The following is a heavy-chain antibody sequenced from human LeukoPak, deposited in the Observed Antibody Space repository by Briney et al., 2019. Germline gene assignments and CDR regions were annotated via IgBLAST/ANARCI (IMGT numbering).Heavy chain of an antibody. D-gene: IGHD6-19*01. CDR1: GFTLTGYY. V-gene: IGHV1-2*02. J-gene: IGHJ5*02. Sequence: ASVKVSCKASGFTLTGYYMYWLRQAPGQGLEWVAWINPNNGAANSAQKFQGRVTMTRDTSISTAYMELSRLRSDDTAVYYCARDRSGWYNWFDPWGQGTLVTVSS. CDR3: ARDRSGWYNWFDP. CDR2: INPNNGAA.